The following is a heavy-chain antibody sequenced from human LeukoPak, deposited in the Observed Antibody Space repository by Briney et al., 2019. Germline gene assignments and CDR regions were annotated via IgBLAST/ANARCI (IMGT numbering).Heavy chain of an antibody. CDR1: GFTFSSYA. Sequence: GGSLRLSCAASGFTFSSYAMSWVRQAPGKGLEWVSAISGSGGSTYYADSVKGRFAISRDNSKNTLYLQMSSLSAEDTAVYYCAKDSYCSGGSCYSIYYYGMDVWGQGTTVTVSS. D-gene: IGHD2-15*01. J-gene: IGHJ6*02. CDR2: ISGSGGST. CDR3: AKDSYCSGGSCYSIYYYGMDV. V-gene: IGHV3-23*01.